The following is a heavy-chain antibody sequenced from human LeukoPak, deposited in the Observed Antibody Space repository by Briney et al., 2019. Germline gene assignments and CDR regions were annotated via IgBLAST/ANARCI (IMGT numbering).Heavy chain of an antibody. CDR2: ISYDGSNK. Sequence: GRSLRLSCAASGFTFSSYGMHWVRQAPGKGLEWVAVISYDGSNKYYADSVKGRFTISRDNSKNTLYLQMNSLRAEDTAVYYCAKRRADCSGGTCYYRRLDYWGQGTLVTVSS. V-gene: IGHV3-30*18. CDR1: GFTFSSYG. J-gene: IGHJ4*02. D-gene: IGHD2-15*01. CDR3: AKRRADCSGGTCYYRRLDY.